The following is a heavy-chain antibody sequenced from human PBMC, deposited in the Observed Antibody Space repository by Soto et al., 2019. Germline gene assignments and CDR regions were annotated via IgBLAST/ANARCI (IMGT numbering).Heavy chain of an antibody. D-gene: IGHD6-6*01. J-gene: IGHJ4*02. CDR3: ARMYSTSRYFDH. Sequence: GGSLRLSCAASGVTFSNYAMDWVRQSPGKGLEWVADISYDGSNKYYADSVKGRFTISRDSSKNTLFLQMNSLRAEDTAVYYCARMYSTSRYFDHWGQGALVTVSS. CDR2: ISYDGSNK. V-gene: IGHV3-30-3*01. CDR1: GVTFSNYA.